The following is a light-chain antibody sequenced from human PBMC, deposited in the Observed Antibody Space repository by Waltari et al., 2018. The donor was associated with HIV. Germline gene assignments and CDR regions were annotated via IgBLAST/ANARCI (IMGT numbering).Light chain of an antibody. CDR1: SLRSYY. CDR2: GND. J-gene: IGLJ1*01. V-gene: IGLV3-19*01. Sequence: SSELTQDPAVSVALGQTVRITCQGDSLRSYYASWYQQKQGQAPLLVVYGNDKRPSGIPDRFSGSSSGNTASLTITGAQAEDEADYYCNSRDSSGHHLVFATGTTVTVL. CDR3: NSRDSSGHHLV.